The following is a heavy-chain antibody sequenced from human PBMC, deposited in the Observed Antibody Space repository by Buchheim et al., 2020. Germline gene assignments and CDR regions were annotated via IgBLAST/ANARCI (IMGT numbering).Heavy chain of an antibody. Sequence: QVQLVQSGAEVKKPGASVKVSCKASGYTFTSYYVHWVRQAPGQGLEWMGIINPSGAGTSYSQKFQGRVTMTRDTSTSTVYMELSSLRSADTAVYYCARDRGAAAGTSPGYWGQGTL. V-gene: IGHV1-46*01. CDR3: ARDRGAAAGTSPGY. CDR1: GYTFTSYY. CDR2: INPSGAGT. D-gene: IGHD6-13*01. J-gene: IGHJ4*02.